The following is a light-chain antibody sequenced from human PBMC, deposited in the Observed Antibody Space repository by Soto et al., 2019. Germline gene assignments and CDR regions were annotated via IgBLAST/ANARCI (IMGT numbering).Light chain of an antibody. CDR1: SSDIGTYNH. V-gene: IGLV2-14*01. J-gene: IGLJ1*01. CDR2: EDI. CDR3: CSYTTSSTLV. Sequence: QSVLTQPASVSGSPGQSIAISCAGTSSDIGTYNHVSWYQQHPGKAPQLIIYEDINRPSGLSSRFSGSKSGNTASLTISGLQAEDEGDYFCCSYTTSSTLVCGTGTKGTVL.